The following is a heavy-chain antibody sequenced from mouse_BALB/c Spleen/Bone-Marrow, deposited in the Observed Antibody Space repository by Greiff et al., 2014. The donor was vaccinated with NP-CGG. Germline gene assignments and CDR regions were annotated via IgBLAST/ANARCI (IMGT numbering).Heavy chain of an antibody. Sequence: VQLVESGAELMKPGASVKISCKATGYTFSSYWIEWVKQRPGHGLEWIGEILPGGGSTNYNEKFKGKATFTADTSSNTAYMQLSSLTSEDSAVYYCARELGLRLAYWGQGTLVTVSA. V-gene: IGHV1-9*01. CDR1: GYTFSSYW. D-gene: IGHD3-1*01. CDR3: ARELGLRLAY. J-gene: IGHJ3*01. CDR2: ILPGGGST.